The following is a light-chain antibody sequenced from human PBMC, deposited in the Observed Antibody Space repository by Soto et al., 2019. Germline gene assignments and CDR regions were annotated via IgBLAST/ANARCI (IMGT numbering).Light chain of an antibody. J-gene: IGLJ1*01. V-gene: IGLV2-14*01. CDR2: DVS. CDR3: SSYTSSSTDV. CDR1: SSDVGGYNY. Sequence: QSALTQPGSVSGSPGQSITISCTGTSSDVGGYNYVSWYQQHPGKAPKLMIYDVSNRPSGVSNRFSGSKSGNTASLTISGLQAEDEADYYCSSYTSSSTDVFGTGTKVTVL.